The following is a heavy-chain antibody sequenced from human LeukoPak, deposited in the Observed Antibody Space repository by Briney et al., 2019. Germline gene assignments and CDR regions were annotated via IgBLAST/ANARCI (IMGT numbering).Heavy chain of an antibody. CDR1: GFTLSNYA. J-gene: IGHJ3*01. CDR3: AKSRAPAAAPDGFDV. D-gene: IGHD2-2*01. CDR2: IRNGGNNE. V-gene: IGHV3-30*02. Sequence: GGSLRLSCAASGFTLSNYAMHWVRQAPGKGLEWVAFIRNGGNNEYYPDSVKGRFTISRDNSKNSLYLQMSSLRPQDTAVYYCAKSRAPAAAPDGFDVWGQGTMVTVSS.